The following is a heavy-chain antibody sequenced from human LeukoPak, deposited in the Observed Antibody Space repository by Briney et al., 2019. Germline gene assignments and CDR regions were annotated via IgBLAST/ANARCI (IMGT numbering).Heavy chain of an antibody. CDR3: AAQVEMATTPFDY. Sequence: PSETLSLTCTVSGGSISSSSYYWGWIRQPPGKGLEWIGSIYYSGSTYYNPSLKSRVTISVDTSKNQFSLKLSSVTAADTAVYYCAAQVEMATTPFDYWGQGTLVTVSS. J-gene: IGHJ4*02. V-gene: IGHV4-39*01. CDR2: IYYSGST. CDR1: GGSISSSSYY. D-gene: IGHD5-24*01.